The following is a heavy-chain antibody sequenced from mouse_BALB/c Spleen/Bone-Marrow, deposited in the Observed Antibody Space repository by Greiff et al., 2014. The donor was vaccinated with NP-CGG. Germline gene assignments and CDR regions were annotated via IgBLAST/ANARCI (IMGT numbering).Heavy chain of an antibody. J-gene: IGHJ4*01. CDR1: GFSLSRYS. V-gene: IGHV2-6-4*01. CDR3: ARRELHAMDY. CDR2: IWGGGST. Sequence: VMLVESGPGLVAPSQSLSITCTVSGFSLSRYSVHWIRQPPGKGLEWLGMIWGGGSTDYNSALRSRLSIINDNSKSQVFLKMSSLQTDDTAMYYCARRELHAMDYWGQGTSVTVSS.